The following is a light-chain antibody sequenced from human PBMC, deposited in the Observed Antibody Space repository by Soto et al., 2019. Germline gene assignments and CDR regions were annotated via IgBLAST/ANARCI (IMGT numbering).Light chain of an antibody. CDR1: SSDIGGYNF. CDR2: AVS. V-gene: IGLV2-14*01. J-gene: IGLJ1*01. CDR3: LSYTRSDTYV. Sequence: QSVLTQPASVSGSPGQSITISCTGTSSDIGGYNFVSWYQQHPDKAPKLVIYAVSNRPSGVSNRFSGSKSDNTASLTISGLQAEDEAEYYCLSYTRSDTYVFGTGTKLTVL.